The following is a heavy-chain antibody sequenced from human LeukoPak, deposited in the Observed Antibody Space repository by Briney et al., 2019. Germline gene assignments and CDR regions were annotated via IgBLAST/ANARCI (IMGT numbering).Heavy chain of an antibody. V-gene: IGHV1-46*01. CDR1: GSTFTSYF. CDR2: TSPSGGDT. Sequence: SVTLSCKAAGSTFTSYFMHWVRQAPGQGLEWMGITSPSGGDTSTSQKFQGRGTMTRDMSTSTVYMELSSLRSEDTAVYYCARDYGRITVAGTGWCVPGGRGTLVTVSS. J-gene: IGHJ5*02. D-gene: IGHD6-19*01. CDR3: ARDYGRITVAGTGWCVP.